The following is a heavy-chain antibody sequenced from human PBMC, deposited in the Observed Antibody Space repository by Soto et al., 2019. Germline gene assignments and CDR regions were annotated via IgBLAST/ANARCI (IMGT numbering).Heavy chain of an antibody. D-gene: IGHD6-13*01. J-gene: IGHJ6*03. V-gene: IGHV1-8*01. CDR2: MNPNSGDT. CDR3: ARSGSSRMLTFGYYYYYMDV. Sequence: ASVKVSCKASGYTFTSYDINWVRQATGQGLEWMGWMNPNSGDTGYAQKFQGRVTMTRNTSISTAYMELSSLRSEDTAVYYCARSGSSRMLTFGYYYYYMDVWGKGTTVTVS. CDR1: GYTFTSYD.